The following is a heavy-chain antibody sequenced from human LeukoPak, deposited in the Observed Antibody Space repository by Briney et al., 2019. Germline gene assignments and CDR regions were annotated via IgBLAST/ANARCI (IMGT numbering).Heavy chain of an antibody. CDR2: INPNSGGT. CDR1: GYTFTGYY. D-gene: IGHD3-22*01. CDR3: ARGKGGYYRIWTHYFDY. J-gene: IGHJ4*02. V-gene: IGHV1-2*04. Sequence: ASVKVSCKASGYTFTGYYMHWVRQAPGQGLEWMGWINPNSGGTNYAQKFQGWVTMTRDTSISTAYMELGRLRSDDTAVYYCARGKGGYYRIWTHYFDYWGQGTLVTVSS.